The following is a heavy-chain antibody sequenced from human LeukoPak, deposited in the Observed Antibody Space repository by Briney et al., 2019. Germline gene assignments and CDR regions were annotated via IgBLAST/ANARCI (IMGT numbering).Heavy chain of an antibody. V-gene: IGHV1-18*01. J-gene: IGHJ5*02. Sequence: GASVKVSCKASSYTFTRYGISWVRQAPGQGLEWMGWISGSNGNTNYAQKFQGRVTMTEDTSTDTAYMELSSLRSEDTAVYYCATLKGFWFDPWGQGTLVTVSS. CDR1: SYTFTRYG. CDR3: ATLKGFWFDP. CDR2: ISGSNGNT.